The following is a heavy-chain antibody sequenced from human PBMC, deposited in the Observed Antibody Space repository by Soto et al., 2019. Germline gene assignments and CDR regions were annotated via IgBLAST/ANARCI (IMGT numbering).Heavy chain of an antibody. CDR1: GYTFSSYG. D-gene: IGHD2-15*01. CDR3: ARFTGGSYNTYYFYYGMDV. V-gene: IGHV1-18*04. J-gene: IGHJ6*02. CDR2: ISAYNGNT. Sequence: SVKVSFRASGYTFSSYGISWVRQAPGQGLDWMGWISAYNGNTKYAQDLQGRVTMTTDTSTSTAYMELRSLRSDDTAVYYCARFTGGSYNTYYFYYGMDVWGQGTTVTVSS.